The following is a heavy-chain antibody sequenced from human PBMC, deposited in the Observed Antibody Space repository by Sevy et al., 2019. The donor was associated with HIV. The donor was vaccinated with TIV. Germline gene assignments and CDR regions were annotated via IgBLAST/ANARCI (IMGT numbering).Heavy chain of an antibody. Sequence: GGSLRLSCAASGFNVSSNYMNWVRQAPGKGLEWVSVIYSGANTDYADSVKGRFTISRDTTKNTMYLQMNSLRAEDTAVYYGARDTITYYYDSSGYYTSGYGMDVWGQGTTVTVSS. V-gene: IGHV3-53*01. J-gene: IGHJ6*02. CDR2: IYSGANT. CDR1: GFNVSSNY. D-gene: IGHD3-22*01. CDR3: ARDTITYYYDSSGYYTSGYGMDV.